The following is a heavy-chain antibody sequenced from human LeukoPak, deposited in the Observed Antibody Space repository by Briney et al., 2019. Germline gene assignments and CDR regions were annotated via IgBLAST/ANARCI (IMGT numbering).Heavy chain of an antibody. CDR1: GGSISSGDYY. Sequence: SETLSLTCTVSGGSISSGDYYWSWIRQPPGKGLEWIGYIYYSGSTYYNPSLKSRVTISVDTSKNQFSLKLSSVTAADTAVYYYARGPTEGPGGAFDIWGQGTMVTVSS. J-gene: IGHJ3*02. CDR2: IYYSGST. D-gene: IGHD2-8*02. V-gene: IGHV4-30-4*08. CDR3: ARGPTEGPGGAFDI.